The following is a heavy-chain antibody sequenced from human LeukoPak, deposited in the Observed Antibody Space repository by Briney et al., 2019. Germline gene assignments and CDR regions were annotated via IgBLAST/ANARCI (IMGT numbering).Heavy chain of an antibody. J-gene: IGHJ5*02. CDR1: GYTFTSYD. D-gene: IGHD5-18*01. V-gene: IGHV1-18*01. Sequence: ASVKVSCKASGYTFTSYDISWVRQAPGQGLEWMGWISAYNGNTNYAQKLQGRVTMTTDTSTSTAYMELRSLRSDDTAVYYCARDPDTAMVTPNWFDPWGQGTLVTVSS. CDR3: ARDPDTAMVTPNWFDP. CDR2: ISAYNGNT.